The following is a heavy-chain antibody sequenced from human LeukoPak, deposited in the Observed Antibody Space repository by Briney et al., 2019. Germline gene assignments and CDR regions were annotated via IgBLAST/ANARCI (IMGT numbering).Heavy chain of an antibody. CDR1: GFTFSSYA. Sequence: LRLSCAASGFTFSSYAMHWVRQAPGKGLEWIGRIYHSGSTYYNPSLKSRVTISVDTSKNQFSLKLSSVTAADTAVYYCARAASSSSWGYYYYYMDVWGKGTTVTVSS. V-gene: IGHV4-38-2*01. J-gene: IGHJ6*03. CDR3: ARAASSSSWGYYYYYMDV. D-gene: IGHD6-6*01. CDR2: IYHSGST.